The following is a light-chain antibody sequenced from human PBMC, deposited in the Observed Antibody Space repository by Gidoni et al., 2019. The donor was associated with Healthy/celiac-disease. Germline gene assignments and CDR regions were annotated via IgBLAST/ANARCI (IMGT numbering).Light chain of an antibody. Sequence: EIVMTQSPATLSVSPGERATLSCRASQSVSSNLAWYQHKPGQAPRLLIYGASTRATGIPARFSGSGSGTEFTLTISSLQSEDFAVYYCQQYNNWPPGAYTFGQGTKLEIK. J-gene: IGKJ2*01. CDR2: GAS. V-gene: IGKV3-15*01. CDR1: QSVSSN. CDR3: QQYNNWPPGAYT.